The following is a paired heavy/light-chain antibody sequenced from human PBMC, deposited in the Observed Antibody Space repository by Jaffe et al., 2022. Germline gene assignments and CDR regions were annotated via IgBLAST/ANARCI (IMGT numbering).Light chain of an antibody. CDR2: GKN. J-gene: IGLJ3*02. CDR3: NSRDSSGNHRRV. V-gene: IGLV3-19*01. CDR1: SLRSYY. Sequence: SSELTQDPAVSVALGQTVRITCQGDSLRSYYASWYQQKPGQAPVLVIYGKNNRPSGIPDRFSGSSSGNTASLTITGAQAEDEADYYCNSRDSSGNHRRVFGGGTKLTVL.
Heavy chain of an antibody. CDR1: GFTFSSYE. V-gene: IGHV3-48*03. D-gene: IGHD3-10*01. Sequence: EVQLVESGGGLVQPGGSLRLSCAASGFTFSSYEMNWVRQAPGKGLEWVSYISSSGSTIYYADSVKGRFTISRDNAKNSLYLQMNSLRAEDTAVYYCARVTLWFGELSDDAFDIWGQGTMVTVSS. CDR2: ISSSGSTI. CDR3: ARVTLWFGELSDDAFDI. J-gene: IGHJ3*02.